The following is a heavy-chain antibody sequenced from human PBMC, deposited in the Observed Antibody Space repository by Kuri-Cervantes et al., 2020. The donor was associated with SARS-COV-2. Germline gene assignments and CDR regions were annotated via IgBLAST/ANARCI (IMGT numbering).Heavy chain of an antibody. CDR2: INAGNGNT. J-gene: IGHJ4*02. V-gene: IGHV1-3*01. Sequence: ASVKVAYKASGYTFTSYAMHWVRQAPGQRLEWMGWINAGNGNTKYSQKFQGRVTITRDTSASTAYMELSSLRSEDTAVYYCARSGRDGTFDYWGQGTLVTVSS. CDR3: ARSGRDGTFDY. D-gene: IGHD6-13*01. CDR1: GYTFTSYA.